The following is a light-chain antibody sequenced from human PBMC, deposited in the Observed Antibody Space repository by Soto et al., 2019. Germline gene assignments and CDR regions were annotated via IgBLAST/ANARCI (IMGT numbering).Light chain of an antibody. J-gene: IGKJ1*01. CDR2: QAS. CDR3: LQYQSYWE. V-gene: IGKV1-5*03. CDR1: QSISRQ. Sequence: DIQMTQSPSTLSASVGDRVSITCRASQSISRQLAWYQQKPGKAPNLLIYQASNLETGVPSRFTGSGSGTEFTLTIRSLEPEGLATYYCLQYQSYWEFGQGTKV.